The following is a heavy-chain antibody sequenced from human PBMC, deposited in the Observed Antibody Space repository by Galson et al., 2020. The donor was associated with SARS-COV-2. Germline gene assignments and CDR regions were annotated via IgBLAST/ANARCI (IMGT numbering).Heavy chain of an antibody. J-gene: IGHJ4*01. CDR2: INHSGST. Sequence: ETSETLSLTCAVYGGSFRGYYWSWIRQPPGKGLGWIGEINHSGSTKYNPYLKSRVTISVDTSKNQFSLKLRSVTAADTAVYYCARGITMIVETTRSDYFDYWGHGTLVTVSS. D-gene: IGHD3-22*01. V-gene: IGHV4-34*01. CDR3: ARGITMIVETTRSDYFDY. CDR1: GGSFRGYY.